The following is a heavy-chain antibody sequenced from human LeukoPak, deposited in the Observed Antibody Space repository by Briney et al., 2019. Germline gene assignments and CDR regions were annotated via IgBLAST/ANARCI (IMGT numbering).Heavy chain of an antibody. CDR2: ISSSSSYI. CDR1: GFTFSSYS. D-gene: IGHD3-10*01. J-gene: IGHJ6*03. CDR3: ARDRSLDRGVGYYYYMVV. Sequence: PGGSLRLSCAASGFTFSSYSMNWVRQAPGKGLEWVSSISSSSSYIYYADSVKGRFTISRDNAKNTLYLQMNSLRAEDTAVYYCARDRSLDRGVGYYYYMVVWGKGTTVTVSS. V-gene: IGHV3-21*01.